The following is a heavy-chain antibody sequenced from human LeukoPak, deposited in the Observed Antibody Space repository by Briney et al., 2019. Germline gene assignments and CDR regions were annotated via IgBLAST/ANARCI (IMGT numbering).Heavy chain of an antibody. CDR3: AKGVNYFVLEY. CDR1: GFTFSTHA. Sequence: GGSLRLSCAASGFTFSTHAVSWVRQAPGKGLEWVSALSPSGGITYYADSVKGRITISRDNSKNTLYLQMNSLRAEDTAVYYCAKGVNYFVLEYWGQGTLVTVSS. D-gene: IGHD3-10*02. V-gene: IGHV3-23*01. CDR2: LSPSGGIT. J-gene: IGHJ4*02.